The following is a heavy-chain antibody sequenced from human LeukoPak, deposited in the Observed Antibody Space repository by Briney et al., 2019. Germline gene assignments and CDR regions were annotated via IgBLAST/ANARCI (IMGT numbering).Heavy chain of an antibody. CDR1: GFTFISYG. J-gene: IGHJ4*02. Sequence: PGGSLRPSCETSGFTFISYGMHWVRQTPGKGLEWVAVISKDGGNKFYADSLKGRVTISRDDSKNTIYLYMNTLRPEDSGIYYCAKDGGLTGDNYFDHWGLGTLVTVSS. CDR2: ISKDGGNK. CDR3: AKDGGLTGDNYFDH. D-gene: IGHD3-9*01. V-gene: IGHV3-30*18.